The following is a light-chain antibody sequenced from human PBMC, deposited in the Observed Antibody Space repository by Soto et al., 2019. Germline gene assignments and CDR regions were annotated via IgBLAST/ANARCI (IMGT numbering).Light chain of an antibody. Sequence: LTQPASVSGSPGQSITISCTGASSDVGDYNYVSWYQHHPGKAPKLLIYEVNNRPSGVSDRFSGSKSGNVASLTISWLQAEDEADYYCSSYKSSSTYVFGTGTKVTLL. CDR1: SSDVGDYNY. V-gene: IGLV2-14*01. CDR3: SSYKSSSTYV. CDR2: EVN. J-gene: IGLJ1*01.